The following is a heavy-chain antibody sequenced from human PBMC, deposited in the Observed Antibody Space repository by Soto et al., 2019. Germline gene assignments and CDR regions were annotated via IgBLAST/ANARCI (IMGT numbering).Heavy chain of an antibody. Sequence: QVHLVQSGAEVKKPGASVKVSCKASGYTFTSYGITWGRQAPGQGLEWMGWISAHNGNTDYAQKLQGRVIVTRDTSTSTAYMELRSLRSDDTAVSYCARGRYGDYWGQGALVTVSS. CDR2: ISAHNGNT. CDR1: GYTFTSYG. V-gene: IGHV1-18*01. J-gene: IGHJ4*02. CDR3: ARGRYGDY. D-gene: IGHD1-1*01.